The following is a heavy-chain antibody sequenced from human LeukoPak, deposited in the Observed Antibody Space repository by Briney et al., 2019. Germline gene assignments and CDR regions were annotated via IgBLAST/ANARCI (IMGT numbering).Heavy chain of an antibody. CDR3: ARGMGSGYPN. CDR2: IIPIFGTA. J-gene: IGHJ4*02. D-gene: IGHD3-22*01. Sequence: ASVKVSCKASGGTFSNYAINWVRQAPGQGLEWMGGIIPIFGTANYAQKFQGRVTITTDESTSTAHMELSSLRSEDTAVYYCARGMGSGYPNWGQGTLVTVSS. CDR1: GGTFSNYA. V-gene: IGHV1-69*05.